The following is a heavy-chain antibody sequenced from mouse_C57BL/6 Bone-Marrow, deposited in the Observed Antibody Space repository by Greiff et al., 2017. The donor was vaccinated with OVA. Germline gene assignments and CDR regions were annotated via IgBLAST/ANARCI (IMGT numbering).Heavy chain of an antibody. CDR1: GFTFSSYG. CDR3: ARPTYYGNYLDY. CDR2: ISSGGSYT. D-gene: IGHD2-10*01. J-gene: IGHJ2*01. Sequence: EVHLVESGGDLVKPGGSLKLSCAASGFTFSSYGMSWVRQTPDKRLEWVATISSGGSYTYYPDSVKGRFTISRDNAKNTLYLQMSSLKSEDTAMYYCARPTYYGNYLDYWGQGTTLTVSS. V-gene: IGHV5-6*01.